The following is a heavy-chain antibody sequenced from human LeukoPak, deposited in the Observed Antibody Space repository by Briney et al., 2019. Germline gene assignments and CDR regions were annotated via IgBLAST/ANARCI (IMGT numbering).Heavy chain of an antibody. V-gene: IGHV4-39*07. J-gene: IGHJ6*03. Sequence: SETLSLTCTVSGGSISSTSSYWGWIRQPPWKGLEWIANIYYSGSTYYNPSLKSRVTISVDTSKNQFSLKLSSVTAADTAVYYCARADYSSTWSHDYYYMDVWGKGTTVTVSS. CDR3: ARADYSSTWSHDYYYMDV. D-gene: IGHD6-13*01. CDR1: GGSISSTSSY. CDR2: IYYSGST.